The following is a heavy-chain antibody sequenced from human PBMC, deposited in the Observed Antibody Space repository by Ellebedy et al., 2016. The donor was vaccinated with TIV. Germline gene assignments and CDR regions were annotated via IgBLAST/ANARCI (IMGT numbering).Heavy chain of an antibody. D-gene: IGHD1-26*01. Sequence: ASVKVSCKASGYTFTNYFLYWVRQAPGQGLEWMGIINPTSGSSNYAQKFQGRVTMTRDTSTSTVYMVLSSLRSDDTAVYYCARRGGLVGPTTAFDIWGQGTMVTVSS. CDR3: ARRGGLVGPTTAFDI. V-gene: IGHV1-46*01. CDR1: GYTFTNYF. CDR2: INPTSGSS. J-gene: IGHJ3*02.